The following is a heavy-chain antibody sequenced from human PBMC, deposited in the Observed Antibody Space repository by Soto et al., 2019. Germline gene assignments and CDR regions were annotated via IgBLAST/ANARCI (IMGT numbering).Heavy chain of an antibody. CDR1: GFTFSDYA. Sequence: EVQVLESGGGLVQPGWSLRLSCAASGFTFSDYAMNWVRQAPGQGLEWVSTISGSGGSTYYADSVRGRFTISRANSKNTLYVQMNRLRAEDTAVSYGAKDGKHSHGWWAAFAIGGRGTVVTVS. CDR3: AKDGKHSHGWWAAFAI. V-gene: IGHV3-23*01. J-gene: IGHJ3*02. CDR2: ISGSGGST. D-gene: IGHD6-19*01.